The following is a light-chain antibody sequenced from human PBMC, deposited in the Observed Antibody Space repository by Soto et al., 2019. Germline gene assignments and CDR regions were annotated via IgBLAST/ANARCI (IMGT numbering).Light chain of an antibody. V-gene: IGKV3-20*01. CDR2: SAS. Sequence: EIVLTQSPGTLSLSPGERATLSCRASQRVSSSYLGWYQQKPGQAPRLLIYSASSRATGIPDRFSGSGSGTDYTLIISRLEPDDFAVYYCQRYGGSPLYTFGQGTKLEIK. J-gene: IGKJ2*01. CDR1: QRVSSSY. CDR3: QRYGGSPLYT.